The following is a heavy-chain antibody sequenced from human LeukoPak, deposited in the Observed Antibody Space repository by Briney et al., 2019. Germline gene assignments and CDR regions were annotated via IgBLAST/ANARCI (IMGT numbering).Heavy chain of an antibody. CDR2: INWNGGGT. CDR1: GFTFKDYG. V-gene: IGHV3-9*01. CDR3: AKHMRATNTYSFFGLDV. Sequence: PGGSLRLSCAATGFTFKDYGMHWVRQPPGKGLEWVSSINWNGGGTDYADSVKGRFTISRDNAKNSLYLQLSSLRPEDTALYYCAKHMRATNTYSFFGLDVWGQRTTVTVSS. J-gene: IGHJ6*02. D-gene: IGHD1-26*01.